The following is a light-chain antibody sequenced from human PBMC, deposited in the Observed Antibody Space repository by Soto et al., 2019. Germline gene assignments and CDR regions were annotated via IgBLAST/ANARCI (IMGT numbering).Light chain of an antibody. CDR3: QQSYSSPNT. V-gene: IGKV1-39*01. CDR1: QSISTY. CDR2: AAS. J-gene: IGKJ2*01. Sequence: DIQMTQSPSSLSASVGDRVTISCRASQSISTYLNWYRQKPGKAPELLIYAASSLQSGVPSRFSGSGSGTDFTLTISNLQPEDFSSYYCQQSYSSPNTFGQGTQLES.